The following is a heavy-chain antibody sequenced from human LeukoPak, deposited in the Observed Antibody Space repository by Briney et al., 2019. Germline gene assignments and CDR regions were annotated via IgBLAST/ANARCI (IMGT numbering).Heavy chain of an antibody. CDR2: IYSSGST. CDR3: VRAYYYGSGSYGLDY. V-gene: IGHV4-59*01. Sequence: SETLSLTCTVSGGSISSYYWSWIRQPPGKGLEWIGYIYSSGSTNYNPSLKSRLTISVDASKNQFSLKLTSVTAADTAVYYCVRAYYYGSGSYGLDYWGQGTLVTVSS. CDR1: GGSISSYY. J-gene: IGHJ4*02. D-gene: IGHD3-10*01.